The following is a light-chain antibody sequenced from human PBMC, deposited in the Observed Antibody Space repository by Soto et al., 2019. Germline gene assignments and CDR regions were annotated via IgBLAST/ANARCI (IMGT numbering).Light chain of an antibody. CDR3: CSSEGGGTYV. J-gene: IGLJ1*01. CDR2: EVT. V-gene: IGLV2-23*02. CDR1: SSDVGSYDL. Sequence: QSVLTQPASVSGSPGQSIAISCTGTSSDVGSYDLVSWYQQHPGKAPKLMIYEVTKRPSGVSSRFSGSKSGNTASLTISGLQAEDDADYYCCSSEGGGTYVFGTGTKVTVL.